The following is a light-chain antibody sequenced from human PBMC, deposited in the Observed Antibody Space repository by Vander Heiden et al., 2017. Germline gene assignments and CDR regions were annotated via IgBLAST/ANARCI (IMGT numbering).Light chain of an antibody. Sequence: QSALTQPASVSVSPGQSITISCTGTSSDVGRYNLVSWYQQYPGKAPKLMIYEVSKRPSGVSNRFSGSKSGSTASLTISGLQAEDEADYYCCSYAGSSTLEVFGGGTKLTVL. CDR1: SSDVGRYNL. CDR2: EVS. V-gene: IGLV2-23*02. CDR3: CSYAGSSTLEV. J-gene: IGLJ3*02.